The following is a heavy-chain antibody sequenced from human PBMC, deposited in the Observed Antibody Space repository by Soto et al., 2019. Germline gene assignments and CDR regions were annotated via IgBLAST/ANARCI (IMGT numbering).Heavy chain of an antibody. CDR2: IYYSGST. Sequence: SETLSLTCAVYGGSFSSYYWGWIRQPPGKGLEWIGSIYYSGSTYYNPSLKSRVTISVDTSKNQFSLKLSSVTAADTAVYYCARLGYCSGGSCYSGYYYYGMDVWGQGTTVTVSS. D-gene: IGHD2-15*01. V-gene: IGHV4-39*07. CDR3: ARLGYCSGGSCYSGYYYYGMDV. CDR1: GGSFSSYY. J-gene: IGHJ6*02.